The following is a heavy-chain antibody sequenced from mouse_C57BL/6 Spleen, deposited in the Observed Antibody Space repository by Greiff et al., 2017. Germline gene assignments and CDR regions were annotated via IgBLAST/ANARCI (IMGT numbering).Heavy chain of an antibody. Sequence: EVMLVESGGDLVKPGGSLKLSCAASGFTFSSYGMPWVRQTPDKRLEWVATISSGGSYTYYPDSVKGRFTVSRDNAKNTLYLQLSSLRSEDTAMYDCARQGANWEGVFDYWGQGTTLTVSS. J-gene: IGHJ2*01. CDR3: ARQGANWEGVFDY. D-gene: IGHD4-1*01. CDR1: GFTFSSYG. CDR2: ISSGGSYT. V-gene: IGHV5-6*01.